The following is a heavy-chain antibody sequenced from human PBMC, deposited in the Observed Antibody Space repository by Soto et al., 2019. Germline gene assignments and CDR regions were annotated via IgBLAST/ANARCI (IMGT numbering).Heavy chain of an antibody. CDR1: GFTFSSYG. V-gene: IGHV3-30*18. D-gene: IGHD3-3*01. CDR2: ISYDGSNK. CDR3: AKDFTIFGVVIMYAFDI. J-gene: IGHJ3*02. Sequence: RGSLRLSCAASGFTFSSYGMHWVRQAPGKGLEWVAVISYDGSNKYYADSVKGRFTISRDNSKNTLYLQMNSLRAEDTAVYYCAKDFTIFGVVIMYAFDIWGQGTMVTVSS.